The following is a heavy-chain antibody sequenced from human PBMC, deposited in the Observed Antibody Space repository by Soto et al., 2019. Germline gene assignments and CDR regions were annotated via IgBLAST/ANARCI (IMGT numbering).Heavy chain of an antibody. V-gene: IGHV1-2*02. CDR2: INPNSGGT. D-gene: IGHD2-2*02. CDR1: GYTFTGYF. Sequence: ASVKVSCKASGYTFTGYFMHWVRQAPGQGLEWMGWINPNSGGTNYAQKFQGRVTMTRDTSISTAYMELSRLRSDDTAVYYCARDRSTYCSSTSCYMGLDYWGQGTLVTVS. CDR3: ARDRSTYCSSTSCYMGLDY. J-gene: IGHJ4*02.